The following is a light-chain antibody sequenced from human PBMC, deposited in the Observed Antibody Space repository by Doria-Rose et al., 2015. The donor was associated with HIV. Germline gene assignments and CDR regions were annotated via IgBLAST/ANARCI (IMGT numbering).Light chain of an antibody. V-gene: IGKV3-20*01. CDR3: HQYGTSWT. CDR2: DGS. Sequence: TQSPGTLSLSPGERATLSCRAGQSFSSTYLAWYQQKPGQAHSLLIYDGSTRATGIPDRFSASGSGTDFTLTINRLEPEDFALYYCHQYGTSWTFGQGTKVEI. J-gene: IGKJ1*01. CDR1: QSFSSTY.